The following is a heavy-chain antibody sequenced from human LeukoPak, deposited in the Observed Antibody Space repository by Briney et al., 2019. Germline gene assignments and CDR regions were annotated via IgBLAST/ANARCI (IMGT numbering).Heavy chain of an antibody. Sequence: GASVKVSCKASGYTFASYDINWVRQATGQGLEWMGWMNPNSGNTGYAQKFQGRVTITRNTSISTAYMELSSLRSEDTAVYYCARSAVVRGAPIDYWGQGTLVTVSS. CDR1: GYTFASYD. CDR2: MNPNSGNT. D-gene: IGHD3-10*01. J-gene: IGHJ4*02. CDR3: ARSAVVRGAPIDY. V-gene: IGHV1-8*03.